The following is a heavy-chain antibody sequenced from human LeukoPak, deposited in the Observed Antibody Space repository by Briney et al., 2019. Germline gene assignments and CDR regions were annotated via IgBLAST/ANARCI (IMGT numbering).Heavy chain of an antibody. CDR2: IYYNANT. J-gene: IGHJ6*02. CDR1: GGSISNYY. CDR3: ARVGATPRYYNYYGMDV. D-gene: IGHD1-26*01. Sequence: PSETLSLTCTVSGGSISNYYWNWIRQPPGKGLEWIGSIYYNANTYYNPSLKSRITISVDTSKNQFSLRLSSVTAADTAVYYCARVGATPRYYNYYGMDVWGQGTTVTVSS. V-gene: IGHV4-39*07.